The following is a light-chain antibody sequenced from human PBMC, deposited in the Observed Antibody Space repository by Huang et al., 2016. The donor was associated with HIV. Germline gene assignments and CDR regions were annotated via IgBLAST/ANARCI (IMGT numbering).Light chain of an antibody. CDR3: QQYDNLPLT. Sequence: DIQMTQSPSSLSATVGDRVTITCQASQDISNYLNWYQQKPGKAPKLLIYDASNLEPGVPSRFSGSGSGTEFTFTISSLQPEDIATYYCQQYDNLPLTFGPGTKVDIK. CDR2: DAS. V-gene: IGKV1-33*01. J-gene: IGKJ3*01. CDR1: QDISNY.